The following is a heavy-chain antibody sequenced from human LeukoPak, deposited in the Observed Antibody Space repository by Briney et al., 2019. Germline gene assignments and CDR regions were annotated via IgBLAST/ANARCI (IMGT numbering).Heavy chain of an antibody. CDR2: INTNTGNP. Sequence: ASVKVSCKASGYTFTSYAMNWVRQAPGQGLEWMGWINTNTGNPTYAQGFTGRFVFSLDTSVSTAYLQISSLKAEDTAVYYCARDNEGGHVYGDLYYFDYWGQGTLVTVSS. CDR3: ARDNEGGHVYGDLYYFDY. D-gene: IGHD4-17*01. J-gene: IGHJ4*02. CDR1: GYTFTSYA. V-gene: IGHV7-4-1*02.